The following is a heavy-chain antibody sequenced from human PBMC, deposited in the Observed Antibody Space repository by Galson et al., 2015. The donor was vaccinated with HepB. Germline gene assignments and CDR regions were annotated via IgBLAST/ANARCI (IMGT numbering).Heavy chain of an antibody. CDR2: IIPIFGTA. Sequence: SVKVSCKASGGTFSSYAISWVRQAPGQGLEWMGWIIPIFGTANYAQKFQGRVTITADESTSTAYMELSSLRSEDTAVYYCASCSCIAAAGEVWGMDVWGQGTTVTVSS. CDR3: ASCSCIAAAGEVWGMDV. D-gene: IGHD6-13*01. J-gene: IGHJ6*02. CDR1: GGTFSSYA. V-gene: IGHV1-69*13.